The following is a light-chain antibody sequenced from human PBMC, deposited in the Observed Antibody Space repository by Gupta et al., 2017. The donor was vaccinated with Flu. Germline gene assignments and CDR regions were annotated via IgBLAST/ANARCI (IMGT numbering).Light chain of an antibody. CDR3: VVWDDSLNGRV. CDR1: TSNIGTFD. J-gene: IGLJ3*02. Sequence: TISCSGSTSNIGTFDVFWYLQVPGAAPRLLIKKNDQRPSGVPARFSGFKSGTSASLAVSGLRLEDEGDYYCVVWDDSLNGRVFGGGTRLT. CDR2: KND. V-gene: IGLV1-47*01.